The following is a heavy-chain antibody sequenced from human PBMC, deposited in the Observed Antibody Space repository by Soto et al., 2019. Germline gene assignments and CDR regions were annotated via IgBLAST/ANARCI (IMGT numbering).Heavy chain of an antibody. J-gene: IGHJ6*02. CDR2: IYYSGST. V-gene: IGHV4-39*01. CDR1: GGSISSSSHY. Sequence: SETLSLTCTVSGGSISSSSHYWGWIRQPPGKGLEWIGSIYYSGSTYYHPSLTSRVTISVDTSKNQFSLKLSSVTAADTAVYYCAGLSVYNWNDYQTGVWGQGTTVTVSS. D-gene: IGHD1-20*01. CDR3: AGLSVYNWNDYQTGV.